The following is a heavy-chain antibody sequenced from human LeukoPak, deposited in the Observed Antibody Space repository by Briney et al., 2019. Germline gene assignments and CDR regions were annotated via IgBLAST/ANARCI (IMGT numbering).Heavy chain of an antibody. D-gene: IGHD4-11*01. J-gene: IGHJ3*02. V-gene: IGHV3-7*01. Sequence: GGSLRLSCAASGFIFSNYWMHWVRQAPGKGLEWVATIKQDGSVKHFVDSVKGRFTISRDNAKNSLYLQMNSLRAEDTAVYYCARKDYQKSAAFDIWGQGTMVTVSS. CDR2: IKQDGSVK. CDR1: GFIFSNYW. CDR3: ARKDYQKSAAFDI.